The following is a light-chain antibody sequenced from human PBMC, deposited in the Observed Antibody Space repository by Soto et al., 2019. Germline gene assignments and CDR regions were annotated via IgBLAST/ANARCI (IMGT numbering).Light chain of an antibody. CDR3: LQYHNLWA. CDR2: GIS. J-gene: IGKJ1*01. Sequence: EIVMTQSPATLSVSPGERATLSCRASQTVGRDYLAWYQHKPGQAPRLLIYGISNRATGIPDRFSGSGSGTEFTLTISSLQPEDFTVYSCLQYHNLWAFGQGTKVDIK. V-gene: IGKV3D-15*01. CDR1: QTVGRDY.